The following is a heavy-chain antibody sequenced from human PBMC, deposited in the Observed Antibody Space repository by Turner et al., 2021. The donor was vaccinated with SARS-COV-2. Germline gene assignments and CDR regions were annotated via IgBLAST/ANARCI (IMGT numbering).Heavy chain of an antibody. D-gene: IGHD6-25*01. J-gene: IGHJ4*02. V-gene: IGHV3-7*01. Sequence: EVQLVESGGGLVQPGGSLRLSCAASGFAFGSYWMSWVRQAPGMGLQWVANIDYDGDKIYYAESVRGRFTVSRDNAYSSLHLDMTSLRVEDTGLYYCARGLGGSGDFWGQGTRVNVSS. CDR2: IDYDGDKI. CDR1: GFAFGSYW. CDR3: ARGLGGSGDF.